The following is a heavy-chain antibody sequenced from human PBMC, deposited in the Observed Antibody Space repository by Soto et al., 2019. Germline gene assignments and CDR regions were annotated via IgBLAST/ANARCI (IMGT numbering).Heavy chain of an antibody. CDR3: GYVGGYSTGDYSFDL. V-gene: IGHV1-18*04. D-gene: IGHD5-18*01. Sequence: ASVKVSCKASGYTFTSYGISWVRRAPGQGLEWMGWISAYNGNTNYAQKLQDRLTMTTDRSTTTAYMELRNLESDDTALYYCGYVGGYSTGDYSFDLWGQGTPVTVSS. CDR1: GYTFTSYG. CDR2: ISAYNGNT. J-gene: IGHJ4*02.